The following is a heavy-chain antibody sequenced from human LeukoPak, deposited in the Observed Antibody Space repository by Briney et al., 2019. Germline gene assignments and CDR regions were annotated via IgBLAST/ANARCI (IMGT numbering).Heavy chain of an antibody. Sequence: GGSLRLSCAASGFTFSSAWMSWVRQAPGKGLEWVGRIKSKTDGGTTDYAAPVKGRFTISRDDSKNTLYLQVNSLKTEDTAVYYCTTDYGDYDREAFDIWGQGTMVTVSS. V-gene: IGHV3-15*01. CDR1: GFTFSSAW. J-gene: IGHJ3*02. D-gene: IGHD4-17*01. CDR3: TTDYGDYDREAFDI. CDR2: IKSKTDGGTT.